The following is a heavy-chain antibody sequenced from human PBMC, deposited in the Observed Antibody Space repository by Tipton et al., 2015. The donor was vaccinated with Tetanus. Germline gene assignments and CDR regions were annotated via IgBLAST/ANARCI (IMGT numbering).Heavy chain of an antibody. CDR2: ISSSSSYI. Sequence: SLRLSCAASGFTFSSYSMNWVRQAPGKGLEWVSSISSSSSYIYYADSVKGRFTISRDNAKNSLYLQMNSLRAEDTAVFYCARGRAVAGAPTSLDYWGQGTLGTVSS. CDR1: GFTFSSYS. CDR3: ARGRAVAGAPTSLDY. V-gene: IGHV3-21*01. J-gene: IGHJ4*02. D-gene: IGHD6-19*01.